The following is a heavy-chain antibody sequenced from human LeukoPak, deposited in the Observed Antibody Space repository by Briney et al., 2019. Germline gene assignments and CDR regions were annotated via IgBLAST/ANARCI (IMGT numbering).Heavy chain of an antibody. V-gene: IGHV3-21*01. Sequence: GGSLRLSCAASGFTFSSYSMNWVRQAPGKGLEWVSSISSSSSYIYYADSVKGRFTISRDNAKNSLYLQTNSLRAEDTAVYYCATGQRIQLWLSCFDPWGQGTLVTVSS. CDR1: GFTFSSYS. CDR3: ATGQRIQLWLSCFDP. D-gene: IGHD5-18*01. J-gene: IGHJ5*02. CDR2: ISSSSSYI.